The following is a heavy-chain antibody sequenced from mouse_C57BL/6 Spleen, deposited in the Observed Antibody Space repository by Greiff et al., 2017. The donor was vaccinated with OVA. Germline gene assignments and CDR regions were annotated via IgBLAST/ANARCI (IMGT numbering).Heavy chain of an antibody. CDR2: IDPAGSYT. CDR3: ARSGDSCLDD. V-gene: IGHV1-50*01. D-gene: IGHD2-12*01. J-gene: IGHJ2*01. Sequence: VQLQQPGAELVKPGASVKLSCKASGYTFTSYWMQWVKQRPGQGLEWIGEIDPAGSYTNYHQKFKGQATLTVDTSSSTPYMQISSLTSEDSSVCYCARSGDSCLDDWGKGTTLTVSS. CDR1: GYTFTSYW.